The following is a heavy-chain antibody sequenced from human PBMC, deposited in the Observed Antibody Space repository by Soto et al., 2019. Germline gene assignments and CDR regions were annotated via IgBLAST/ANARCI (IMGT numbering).Heavy chain of an antibody. D-gene: IGHD3-22*01. CDR2: VYYSGST. Sequence: SETLSLTCTVSGCSISSGDYYWNWIRQPPGKGLEWIGYVYYSGSTYYNPSLRSRVTISIDTSKNQFSLKLTSVTAADTAVYYCARDKESSGSHYDYWGQGTLVTVSS. CDR3: ARDKESSGSHYDY. CDR1: GCSISSGDYY. J-gene: IGHJ4*02. V-gene: IGHV4-30-4*08.